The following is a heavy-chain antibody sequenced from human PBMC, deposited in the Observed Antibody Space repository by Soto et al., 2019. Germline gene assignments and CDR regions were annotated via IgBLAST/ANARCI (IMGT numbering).Heavy chain of an antibody. CDR3: ARGLDSTLMVYAFDY. V-gene: IGHV4-61*08. Sequence: SETLSLTCTVSGGSISSGDYYWSWIRQPPGKGLEWIGEIYHSGSTNYNPSLKSRVTISVDTSKNQFSLKLSSVTAADTAVYYCARGLDSTLMVYAFDYWGQGTLVTVSS. J-gene: IGHJ4*02. CDR1: GGSISSGDYY. CDR2: IYHSGST. D-gene: IGHD2-8*01.